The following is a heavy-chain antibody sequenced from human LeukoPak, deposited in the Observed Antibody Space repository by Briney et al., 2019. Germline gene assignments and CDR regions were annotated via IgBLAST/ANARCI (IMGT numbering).Heavy chain of an antibody. CDR1: GFTVRSNY. D-gene: IGHD5-18*01. CDR3: ARADGYSSWFVH. V-gene: IGHV3-53*01. Sequence: GGSLRLSCAASGFTVRSNYMTWVRQAPGKGLEWVSVMYSGDSTYYDDSVKGRFTISRDNSKNTPDLQMNSLRDEDTGVYYCARADGYSSWFVHWGQGTLVTVSS. J-gene: IGHJ5*02. CDR2: MYSGDST.